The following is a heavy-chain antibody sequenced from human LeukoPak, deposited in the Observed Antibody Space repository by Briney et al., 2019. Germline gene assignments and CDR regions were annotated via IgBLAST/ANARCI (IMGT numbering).Heavy chain of an antibody. J-gene: IGHJ4*02. Sequence: GGSLRLSCAASGFTFSSYAMSWVRQAPGKGLEWVSAISGSGGSTYYVDSVKGRFTISRDNSKNTLYLQMNNLRAEDTAVYYCAKLKRYSSSSEADYWGQGTLVTVSS. V-gene: IGHV3-23*01. CDR1: GFTFSSYA. CDR3: AKLKRYSSSSEADY. CDR2: ISGSGGST. D-gene: IGHD6-6*01.